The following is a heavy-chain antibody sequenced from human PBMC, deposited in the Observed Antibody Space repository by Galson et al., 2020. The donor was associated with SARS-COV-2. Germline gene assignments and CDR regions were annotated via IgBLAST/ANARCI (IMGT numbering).Heavy chain of an antibody. CDR1: GFTFSSYG. CDR3: AKDLGNDYGDYGPDY. Sequence: QLGESLKIYCAASGFTFSSYGMHWVRQAPGKGLEWVAVIWYDGSNKYYADSVKGRFTISRDNSKNTLYLQMNSLRAEDTAVYYCAKDLGNDYGDYGPDYWGQGTLVTVSS. V-gene: IGHV3-30*02. J-gene: IGHJ4*02. CDR2: IWYDGSNK. D-gene: IGHD4-17*01.